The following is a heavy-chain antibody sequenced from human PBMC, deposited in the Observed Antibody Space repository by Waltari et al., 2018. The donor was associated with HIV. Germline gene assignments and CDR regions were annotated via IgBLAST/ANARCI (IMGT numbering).Heavy chain of an antibody. Sequence: EVQLVESGGGLVKPGESLRLSCAASGFTLPNAWMSWVRQAPGKGLEWVDRIKSEDDGGTTDYAAPVKGRFTISRDDSKNALYLQMNSLKTEDTALYYCTSTGGGITDYWGQGTLVTVSS. CDR3: TSTGGGITDY. CDR2: IKSEDDGGTT. D-gene: IGHD2-15*01. CDR1: GFTLPNAW. J-gene: IGHJ4*02. V-gene: IGHV3-15*01.